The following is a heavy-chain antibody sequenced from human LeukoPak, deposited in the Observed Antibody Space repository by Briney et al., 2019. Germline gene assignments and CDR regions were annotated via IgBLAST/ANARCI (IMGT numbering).Heavy chain of an antibody. J-gene: IGHJ1*01. Sequence: SVKVSCKASGGTFSSYAISWVRQAPGQGLEWMGGIIPMFGKPNYAQKFQGRVTITADKSTSTAYMELSSLRSEDTAVYYCAVLYYYDSSGYYLGYFQHWGQGTLVTVSS. D-gene: IGHD3-22*01. CDR2: IIPMFGKP. CDR3: AVLYYYDSSGYYLGYFQH. CDR1: GGTFSSYA. V-gene: IGHV1-69*06.